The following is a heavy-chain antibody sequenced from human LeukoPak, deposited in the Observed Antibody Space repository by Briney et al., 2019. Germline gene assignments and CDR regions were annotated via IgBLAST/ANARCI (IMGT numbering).Heavy chain of an antibody. CDR3: ARGAYFAWLLSYSAY. V-gene: IGHV3-74*01. D-gene: IGHD3-9*01. CDR1: GFTFSSYW. J-gene: IGHJ4*02. Sequence: GGSLRLSCAASGFTFSSYWMHWVRQAPGKGLVWVSRINSDGSSTSYADSVKGRFTISRDNAKNTLYLQMNSLRAEDTAVYYCARGAYFAWLLSYSAYWGQGTLVTVSS. CDR2: INSDGSST.